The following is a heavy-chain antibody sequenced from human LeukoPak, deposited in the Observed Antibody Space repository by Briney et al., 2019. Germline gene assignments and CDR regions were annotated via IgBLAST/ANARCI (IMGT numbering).Heavy chain of an antibody. J-gene: IGHJ4*02. CDR1: GFTFSMSW. CDR3: ATSHASSGND. Sequence: GGSLRLSCVASGFTFSMSWMRWIRQSPGKGLEWVANIKGDGSAKYYVDSVKGRFTISRDNAKSSLYLQMDSLRVEDTAVYYCATSHASSGNDWGQGTLVTVSS. CDR2: IKGDGSAK. D-gene: IGHD3-22*01. V-gene: IGHV3-7*01.